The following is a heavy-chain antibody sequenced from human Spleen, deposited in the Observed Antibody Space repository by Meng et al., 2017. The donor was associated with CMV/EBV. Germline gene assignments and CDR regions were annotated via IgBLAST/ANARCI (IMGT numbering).Heavy chain of an antibody. CDR3: ARLLPAAWYNWFDP. CDR1: GGSFSGYY. Sequence: CAVYGGSFSGYYWSWIRQPPGKGLEWIGEVNHSGSTKYNPSLKSRVTISIDTSKNQFSLNLNSVTAADTAVYYCARLLPAAWYNWFDPWGQGTLVTAS. D-gene: IGHD2-2*01. V-gene: IGHV4-34*01. CDR2: VNHSGST. J-gene: IGHJ5*02.